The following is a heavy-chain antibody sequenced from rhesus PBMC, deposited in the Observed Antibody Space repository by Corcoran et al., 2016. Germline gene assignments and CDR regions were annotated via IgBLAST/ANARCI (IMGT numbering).Heavy chain of an antibody. Sequence: QVQLQESGPGLVKPSETLSLTCAVSGGSISDDYYWSWIRQPPGKGLEWIGYIYGSGGGTNYNPSLKNRVIISIDTSKNQFSLKLSSVTAADTAVYYCAREGAGTALFFDWGQGVLVTVSS. V-gene: IGHV4-106*01. D-gene: IGHD1-20*01. CDR3: AREGAGTALFFD. CDR1: GGSISDDYY. CDR2: IYGSGGGT. J-gene: IGHJ4*01.